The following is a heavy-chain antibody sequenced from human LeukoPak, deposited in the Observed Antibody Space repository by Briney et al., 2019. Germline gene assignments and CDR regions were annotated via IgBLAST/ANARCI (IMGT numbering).Heavy chain of an antibody. Sequence: PSETLSLTCTVSGGSISSSSYYWGWIRQPPGKGLEWIGSIYYSGCTYYNPSLKSRVTISVDTSKNQFSLKLSSVTAADTAVYYCARGYSSSWFDYWGQGTLVTVSS. V-gene: IGHV4-39*07. J-gene: IGHJ4*02. CDR1: GGSISSSSYY. CDR2: IYYSGCT. D-gene: IGHD6-13*01. CDR3: ARGYSSSWFDY.